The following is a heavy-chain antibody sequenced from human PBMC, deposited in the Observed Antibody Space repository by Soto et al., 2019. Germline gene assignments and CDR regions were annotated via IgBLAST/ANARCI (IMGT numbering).Heavy chain of an antibody. CDR1: GYTFTSYG. CDR3: ARALGSGSYYGDAFDI. CDR2: ISAYNGNT. D-gene: IGHD3-10*01. V-gene: IGHV1-18*01. J-gene: IGHJ3*02. Sequence: ASVKVSCKASGYTFTSYGISWVRQAPGQGLEWMGWISAYNGNTNYAQKLQGRVTMTTDTSTSTAYMELRSLRSDDTAVYYCARALGSGSYYGDAFDIWGQGTMVTVSS.